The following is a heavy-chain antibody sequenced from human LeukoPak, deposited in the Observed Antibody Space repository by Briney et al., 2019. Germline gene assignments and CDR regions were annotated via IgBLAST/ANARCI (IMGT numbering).Heavy chain of an antibody. CDR3: ARQGGGFWYFDL. J-gene: IGHJ2*01. CDR1: GGSISSYY. D-gene: IGHD6-25*01. CDR2: IYYSGST. Sequence: SETLSLTCTVSGGSISSYYWSWIRQPPGKGLEWIGYIYYSGSTNYNPSLKSRVTISVDTSKNQFSLKLSSVTAADTAVYYCARQGGGFWYFDLWGRGTLSLSPQ. V-gene: IGHV4-59*08.